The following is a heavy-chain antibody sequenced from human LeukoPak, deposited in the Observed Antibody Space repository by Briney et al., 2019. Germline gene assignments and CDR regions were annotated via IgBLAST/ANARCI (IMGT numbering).Heavy chain of an antibody. Sequence: GGSLRLSCAASGFTFSSYWMHWVRQAPGKGLVWVSRINSDGNSTSYADSVKGRFTISRDNAKNTLYLQMNSLRAEDTAVYYCASHRVTIFGVVIPFDPWGQGTLVTVSS. CDR3: ASHRVTIFGVVIPFDP. V-gene: IGHV3-74*01. D-gene: IGHD3-3*01. J-gene: IGHJ5*02. CDR1: GFTFSSYW. CDR2: INSDGNST.